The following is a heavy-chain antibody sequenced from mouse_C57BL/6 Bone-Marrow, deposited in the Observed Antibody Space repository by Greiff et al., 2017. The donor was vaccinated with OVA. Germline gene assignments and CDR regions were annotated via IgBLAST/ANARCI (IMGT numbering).Heavy chain of an antibody. V-gene: IGHV5-16*01. CDR1: GFTFSDYY. J-gene: IGHJ4*01. CDR3: AREGVNYYAMDY. Sequence: DVKLVESEGGLVQPGSSMKLSCTASGFTFSDYYMAWVRQVPEKGLEWVANINYDGSSTYYLDSLKSRFIISRDNAKNILYLQMSSLKSEDTATYYCAREGVNYYAMDYWGQGTSVTVSS. CDR2: INYDGSST.